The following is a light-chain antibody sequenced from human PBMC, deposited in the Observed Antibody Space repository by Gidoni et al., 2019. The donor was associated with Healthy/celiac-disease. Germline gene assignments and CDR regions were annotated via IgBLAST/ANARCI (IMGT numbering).Light chain of an antibody. CDR1: SSDVGGYNY. CDR3: SSYTSSSTLYV. CDR2: EVS. V-gene: IGLV2-14*01. Sequence: QSALTQPASVSGSPGQSITISCTGTSSDVGGYNYVSWYQQHPGKAPKLMIYEVSNRPSGVSNRFSGSKSGNTAYLTISWLQAEDEADYYCSSYTSSSTLYVFGTGTKVTVL. J-gene: IGLJ1*01.